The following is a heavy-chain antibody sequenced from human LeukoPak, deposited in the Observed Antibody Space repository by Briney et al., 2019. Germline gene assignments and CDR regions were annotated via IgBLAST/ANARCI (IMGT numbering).Heavy chain of an antibody. V-gene: IGHV4-59*01. CDR3: AMQQSYFYYYMDV. CDR1: GGSISSYY. D-gene: IGHD6-13*01. Sequence: SETLSLTCTASGGSISSYYWNWIRQTPGKGLEWIGYISDSGSTNYNPSLNSRVTISVDTSRNQFSLKLSSVTAADTAVYYCAMQQSYFYYYMDVWGKGTTVTISS. CDR2: ISDSGST. J-gene: IGHJ6*03.